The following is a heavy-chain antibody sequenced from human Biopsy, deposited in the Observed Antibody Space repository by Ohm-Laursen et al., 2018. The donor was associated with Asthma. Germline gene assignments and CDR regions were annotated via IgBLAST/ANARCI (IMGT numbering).Heavy chain of an antibody. J-gene: IGHJ3*02. CDR2: ISYDGGNK. V-gene: IGHV3-30*03. Sequence: SLRLSCTASGFTFSIYDIHWVRQAPGKGLEWVAVISYDGGNKFYGDSVKGRFTLSRDNSRNTLYLQMNSLRVEDTAIYYCARTHERWTSIQDDALDIWGQGTMVTVSS. CDR1: GFTFSIYD. D-gene: IGHD4-23*01. CDR3: ARTHERWTSIQDDALDI.